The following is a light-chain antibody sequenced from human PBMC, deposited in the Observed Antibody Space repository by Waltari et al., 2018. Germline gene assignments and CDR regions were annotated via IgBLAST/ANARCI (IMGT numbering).Light chain of an antibody. V-gene: IGLV3-21*01. J-gene: IGLJ3*02. CDR3: QVWDSSSDHRV. Sequence: SYVLTQPPSASVAPGKTARITCGGNTIGSKSAHWYQQKSGQAPVLVIYYDSDRPSGIPERFSGSNSGNTATLTISRVEAGDEADYHCQVWDSSSDHRVFGGGTKLTVL. CDR2: YDS. CDR1: TIGSKS.